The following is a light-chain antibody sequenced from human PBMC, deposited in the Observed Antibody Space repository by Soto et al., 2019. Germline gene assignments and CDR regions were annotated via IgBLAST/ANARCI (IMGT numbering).Light chain of an antibody. CDR1: QSLVYRDGNTY. CDR3: MQGTHLPYT. Sequence: DVVMTQSPLSLPVTLGQPASISCRSSQSLVYRDGNTYLSWFQQRPGQSPRRLIYKISDRDSGVPDRFSGSGSGTEFTLKISRVEAEDVGVYYCMQGTHLPYTFGPGTRVDIK. J-gene: IGKJ3*01. V-gene: IGKV2-30*01. CDR2: KIS.